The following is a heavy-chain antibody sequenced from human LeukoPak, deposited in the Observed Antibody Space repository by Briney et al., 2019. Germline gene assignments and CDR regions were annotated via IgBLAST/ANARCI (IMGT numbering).Heavy chain of an antibody. CDR3: AKDFPTIPLGTSGFDY. CDR1: GFTFSSYG. Sequence: GGSLRLSCAASGFTFSSYGMHWVRQAPGKGLEWVAFIRYDGSNKYYADSVKGRFTISRDNSKNTLYLRMNSLRAEDTAVYYCAKDFPTIPLGTSGFDYWGQGTLVTVSS. D-gene: IGHD7-27*01. V-gene: IGHV3-30*02. CDR2: IRYDGSNK. J-gene: IGHJ4*02.